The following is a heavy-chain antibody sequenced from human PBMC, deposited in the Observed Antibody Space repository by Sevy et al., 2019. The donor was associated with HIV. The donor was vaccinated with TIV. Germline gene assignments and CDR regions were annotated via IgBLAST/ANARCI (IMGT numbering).Heavy chain of an antibody. V-gene: IGHV3-30*18. CDR1: GFSFSTYG. D-gene: IGHD6-19*01. CDR3: AKSAVAVAATYLTDH. Sequence: GGSLRLSCEASGFSFSTYGMHWVRQAPGKGLEWVAVISYDASNTYYADSVKGRVTISRDNSKNTLYLQMESLRAEDTAVYYGAKSAVAVAATYLTDHWGQGTLVTVSS. J-gene: IGHJ5*02. CDR2: ISYDASNT.